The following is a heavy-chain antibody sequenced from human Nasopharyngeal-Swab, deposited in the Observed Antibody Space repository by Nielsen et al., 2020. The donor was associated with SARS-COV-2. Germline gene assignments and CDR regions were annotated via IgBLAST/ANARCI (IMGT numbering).Heavy chain of an antibody. CDR2: ISYDGSNK. CDR1: GFTFSSYA. V-gene: IGHV3-30-3*01. D-gene: IGHD1-26*01. J-gene: IGHJ5*02. CDR3: ARSGRSGSYFNWFDP. Sequence: GESLKISCAASGFTFSSYAMHWVRQAPGKGLEWVAVISYDGSNKYYADSVKGRFTISRDNSKNTLYLQMNSLRAEDTAVYYCARSGRSGSYFNWFDPWGQGTLVTVSS.